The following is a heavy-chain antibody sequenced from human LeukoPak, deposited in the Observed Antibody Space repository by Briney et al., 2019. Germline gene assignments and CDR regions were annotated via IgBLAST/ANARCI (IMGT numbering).Heavy chain of an antibody. CDR3: ATGGYYDSSGYPADY. D-gene: IGHD3-22*01. J-gene: IGHJ4*02. V-gene: IGHV1-24*01. CDR2: FDPEDGET. CDR1: GYTLTELS. Sequence: GASVKVSCKVSGYTLTELSMHWVRQAPGKGLEWMGGFDPEDGETIYAQKFQGRVTLTEDTSTDTAYMELSSLRSEDTAVYYCATGGYYDSSGYPADYWGQGTLVTVSS.